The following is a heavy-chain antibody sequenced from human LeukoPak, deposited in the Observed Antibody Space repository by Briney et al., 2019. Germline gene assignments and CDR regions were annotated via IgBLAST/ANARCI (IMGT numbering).Heavy chain of an antibody. Sequence: ASVKVSCKASGYTFTSYGISWVRQAPGQGLEWMGWISAYNGNTNYAQKLQGRVTTTTDTSTSTAYMELRSLRSDDTAVYYCARVGITFGGVIVIGAFDIWGQGTMVTVSS. J-gene: IGHJ3*02. CDR2: ISAYNGNT. CDR3: ARVGITFGGVIVIGAFDI. D-gene: IGHD3-16*02. V-gene: IGHV1-18*04. CDR1: GYTFTSYG.